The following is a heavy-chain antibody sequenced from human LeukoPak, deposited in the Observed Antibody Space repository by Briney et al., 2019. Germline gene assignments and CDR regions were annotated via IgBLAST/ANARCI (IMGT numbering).Heavy chain of an antibody. D-gene: IGHD2-15*01. CDR3: AASVVAAKEFDY. V-gene: IGHV3-30*04. Sequence: PGRSLRLSCAASGFTFSSYAMHWVRQAPGKGLEWVAVISYDGSNKYYADSVKGRFTISRDNSKNTLYLQMNSLRAEDTAVYYCAASVVAAKEFDYWGQGTLVTVSS. CDR1: GFTFSSYA. CDR2: ISYDGSNK. J-gene: IGHJ4*02.